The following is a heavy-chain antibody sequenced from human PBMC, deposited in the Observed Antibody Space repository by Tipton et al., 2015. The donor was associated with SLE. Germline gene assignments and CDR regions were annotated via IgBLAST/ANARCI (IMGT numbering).Heavy chain of an antibody. CDR2: ISGSGGST. V-gene: IGHV3-23*01. J-gene: IGHJ4*02. CDR1: GFTFSSYA. D-gene: IGHD3-3*01. Sequence: SLRLSCAASGFTFSSYAMSWVRQAPGKGLEWVSAISGSGGSTYYADSVKGRFTISRDNSKNTLYLQMNSLRARDTAVYYCAKGLYDFWIVYFHYWGQGTLFPLPS. CDR3: AKGLYDFWIVYFHY.